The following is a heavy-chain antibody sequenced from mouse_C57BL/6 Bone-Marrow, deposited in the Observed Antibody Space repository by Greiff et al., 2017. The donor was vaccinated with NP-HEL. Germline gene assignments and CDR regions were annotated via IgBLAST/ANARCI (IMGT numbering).Heavy chain of an antibody. CDR1: GYTFTDYY. Sequence: EVQLQQSGPVLVKPGASVKMSCKASGYTFTDYYMNWVKQSHGKSLEWIGVINPYNGGTSYNQKFKGKATLTVDKSSSPAYMELNSLTSEDSAVYYCARMGITTVVDDSYAMDYWGQGTSVTVSS. V-gene: IGHV1-19*01. D-gene: IGHD1-1*01. CDR2: INPYNGGT. J-gene: IGHJ4*01. CDR3: ARMGITTVVDDSYAMDY.